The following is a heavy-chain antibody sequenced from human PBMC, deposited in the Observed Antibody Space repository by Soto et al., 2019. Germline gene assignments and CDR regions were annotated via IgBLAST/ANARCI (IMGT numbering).Heavy chain of an antibody. J-gene: IGHJ3*02. D-gene: IGHD3-3*01. CDR2: INAGNGNT. CDR3: ARPQVFIVNYSCEI. V-gene: IGHV1-3*01. CDR1: GYTFTSYA. Sequence: QVQLVQSGAEVKKPGASVKVSCKDSGYTFTSYAMHWVRQAPGQRLEWMGWINAGNGNTKYSQKFQGRVSITRDTSASTAYSELSSLRSEDTSVYYCARPQVFIVNYSCEIRVQWTMVTVSS.